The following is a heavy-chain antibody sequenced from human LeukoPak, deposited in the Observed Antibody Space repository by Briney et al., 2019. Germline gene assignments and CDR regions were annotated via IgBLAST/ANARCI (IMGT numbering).Heavy chain of an antibody. J-gene: IGHJ4*02. CDR2: IYYSGST. CDR1: GGSISSYY. D-gene: IGHD6-19*01. CDR3: ARGGGKSSGPLY. V-gene: IGHV4-59*01. Sequence: SETLSLTCTVSGGSISSYYWSWIRQPPGKGLEWIGYIYYSGSTNYNPSLKGRVTISVDTSKNQFSLKLSSVTAADTAVYYCARGGGKSSGPLYWGQGTLVTVSS.